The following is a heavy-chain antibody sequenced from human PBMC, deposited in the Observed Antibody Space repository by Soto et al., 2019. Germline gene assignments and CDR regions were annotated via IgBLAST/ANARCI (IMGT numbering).Heavy chain of an antibody. D-gene: IGHD2-21*02. CDR3: ARDTYCGGDCYSRVNYYYYGMDV. V-gene: IGHV3-33*01. J-gene: IGHJ6*02. Sequence: GGSLRLSCAASGFTFSSYGMHWVRQAPGKGLEWAAVIWYDGSNQYSADSVKGRFTISRDNSKNTLYLQMNSLRAEDTAVYYCARDTYCGGDCYSRVNYYYYGMDVWGQGTTVTVSS. CDR1: GFTFSSYG. CDR2: IWYDGSNQ.